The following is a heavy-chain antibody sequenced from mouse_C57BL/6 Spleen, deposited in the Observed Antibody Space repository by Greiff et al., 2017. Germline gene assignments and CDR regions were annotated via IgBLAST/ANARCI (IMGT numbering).Heavy chain of an antibody. V-gene: IGHV1-55*01. CDR2: IYPGSGST. CDR3: AREEYYYGSSYVGFAY. D-gene: IGHD1-1*01. CDR1: GYTFTSYW. Sequence: VQLQQPGAELVKPGASVKMSCKASGYTFTSYWITWVKQRPGQGLEWIGDIYPGSGSTNYTEKFKSKATLTVDTSSSTAYMQLSSLTSEDSAVYYCAREEYYYGSSYVGFAYWGQGTLVTVSA. J-gene: IGHJ3*01.